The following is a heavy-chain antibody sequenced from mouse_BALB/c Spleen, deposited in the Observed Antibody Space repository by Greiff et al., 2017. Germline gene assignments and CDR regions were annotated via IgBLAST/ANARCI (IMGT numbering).Heavy chain of an antibody. CDR1: GYTFTDYA. D-gene: IGHD2-3*01. CDR3: ARSYDGYSRMYYFDY. Sequence: QVHVKQSGAELVRPGVSVKISCKGSGYTFTDYAMHWVKQSHAKSLEWIGVISTYYGDASYNQKFKGKATMTVDKSSSTAYMELARLTSEDSAIYYCARSYDGYSRMYYFDYWGQGTTLTVSS. J-gene: IGHJ2*01. CDR2: ISTYYGDA. V-gene: IGHV1S137*01.